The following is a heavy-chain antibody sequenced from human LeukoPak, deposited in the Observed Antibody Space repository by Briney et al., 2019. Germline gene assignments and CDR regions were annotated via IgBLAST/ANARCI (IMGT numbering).Heavy chain of an antibody. CDR3: AKTDKLLWFGELFYY. CDR2: ISGSGDNT. Sequence: GGTLRLSCAASGFTFSSHGMSWVRQAPGKGLEWVSTISGSGDNTYYADSVKGRFTISRDNSKNTLYLQMNSLRAVDTAVYYCAKTDKLLWFGELFYYWGQGTLVTVSS. V-gene: IGHV3-23*01. CDR1: GFTFSSHG. J-gene: IGHJ4*02. D-gene: IGHD3-10*01.